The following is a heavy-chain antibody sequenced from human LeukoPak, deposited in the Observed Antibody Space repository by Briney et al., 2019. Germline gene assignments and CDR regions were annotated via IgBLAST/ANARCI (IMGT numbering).Heavy chain of an antibody. D-gene: IGHD2-8*01. J-gene: IGHJ5*02. Sequence: GGSLRLSCAASGFTFTNYAMNWVRQAPGRGLEWVATVSYDGTDTSYADSVKGRFAIFRDNSKNTLYLQMNSLRTEDTAVYYCVRVSGFCTNGVCPSFDPWGQGTLVTVSS. CDR2: VSYDGTDT. CDR3: VRVSGFCTNGVCPSFDP. CDR1: GFTFTNYA. V-gene: IGHV3-30*09.